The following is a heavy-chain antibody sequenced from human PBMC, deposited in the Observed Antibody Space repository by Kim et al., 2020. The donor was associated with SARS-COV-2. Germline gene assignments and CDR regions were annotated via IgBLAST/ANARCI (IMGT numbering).Heavy chain of an antibody. J-gene: IGHJ6*02. D-gene: IGHD4-4*01. Sequence: SETLSLTCAVSGGSISSSNWWSWVRQPPGKGLEWIGEIYHSGSTNYNPSLKSRVTISVDKSKNQFSLKLSSVTAADTAVYYCARYSNPTGYYYYYGMDVWGQGTTVTVSS. CDR3: ARYSNPTGYYYYYGMDV. CDR1: GGSISSSNW. V-gene: IGHV4-4*02. CDR2: IYHSGST.